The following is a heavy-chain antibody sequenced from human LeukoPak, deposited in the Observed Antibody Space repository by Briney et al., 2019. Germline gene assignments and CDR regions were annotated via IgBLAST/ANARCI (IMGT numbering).Heavy chain of an antibody. J-gene: IGHJ4*02. CDR3: ARESEWLANFDY. V-gene: IGHV4-4*07. D-gene: IGHD6-19*01. CDR1: GGSISSYY. CDR2: IYTSGST. Sequence: ASETLSLTCTVSGGSISSYYWSWIRQPAGKRLEWIGRIYTSGSTNYNPSLKSRVTMSVDTSKNQFSLKLSSVTAADTAVYYCARESEWLANFDYWGQGTLVTVSS.